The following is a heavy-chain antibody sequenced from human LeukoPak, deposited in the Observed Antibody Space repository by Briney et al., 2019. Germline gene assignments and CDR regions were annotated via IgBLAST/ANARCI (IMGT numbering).Heavy chain of an antibody. CDR2: ISYDGSNK. V-gene: IGHV3-30*04. Sequence: GGSLRLSCAPSGFTFSTYAMHWVRQAPGKGLEWVAVISYDGSNKYYADSVKGRFTISRDNSKNTLYLQMNSLRAEDTAVYYCASGHYALGYFQHWGQGTLVTVSS. J-gene: IGHJ1*01. D-gene: IGHD2-2*01. CDR1: GFTFSTYA. CDR3: ASGHYALGYFQH.